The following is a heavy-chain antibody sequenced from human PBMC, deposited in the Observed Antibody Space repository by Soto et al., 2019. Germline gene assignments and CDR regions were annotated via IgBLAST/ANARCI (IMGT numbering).Heavy chain of an antibody. CDR2: IRSKAYGGTT. CDR1: GFTFGDYA. J-gene: IGHJ4*02. D-gene: IGHD3-10*01. V-gene: IGHV3-49*04. CDR3: TSSHDYGSGSYYNFDY. Sequence: GGSLRLSCTASGFTFGDYAMSWVRQAPGKGLEWVGFIRSKAYGGTTEYAASVKGRFTISRDDSKSITYLQMNSLKTEDTAVYYCTSSHDYGSGSYYNFDYWGQGTLVTVSS.